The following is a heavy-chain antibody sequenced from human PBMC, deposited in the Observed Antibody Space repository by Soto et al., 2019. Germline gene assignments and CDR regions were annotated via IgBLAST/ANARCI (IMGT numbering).Heavy chain of an antibody. V-gene: IGHV3-11*01. CDR3: AREGEDTAMDSFDY. Sequence: GGSLRLASAASGFTFSDYYMSWIRQAPGKGLEWVSYISSSGSTIYYADSVKGRFTISRDNAKNSLYLQMNSLRAEDTAVYYCAREGEDTAMDSFDYWGQGTLVTVCS. D-gene: IGHD5-18*01. CDR1: GFTFSDYY. CDR2: ISSSGSTI. J-gene: IGHJ4*02.